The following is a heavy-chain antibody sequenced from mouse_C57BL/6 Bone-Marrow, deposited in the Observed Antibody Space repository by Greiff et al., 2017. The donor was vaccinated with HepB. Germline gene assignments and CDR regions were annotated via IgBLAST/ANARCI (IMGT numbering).Heavy chain of an antibody. D-gene: IGHD2-3*01. J-gene: IGHJ4*01. CDR2: ISDGGSYT. Sequence: EVKLMESGGGLVKPGGSLKLSCAASGFTFSSYAMSWVRQTPEKRLEWVATISDGGSYTYYPDNVKGRFTISRDNAKNNLYLQMSHLKSEDTAMYYCARVIYDGYHIFFLYYYAMDYWGQGTSVTVSS. CDR3: ARVIYDGYHIFFLYYYAMDY. CDR1: GFTFSSYA. V-gene: IGHV5-4*03.